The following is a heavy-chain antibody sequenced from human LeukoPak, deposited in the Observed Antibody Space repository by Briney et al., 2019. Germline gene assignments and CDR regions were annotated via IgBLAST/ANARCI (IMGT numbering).Heavy chain of an antibody. CDR1: GFTFSSYG. Sequence: GGSLRLSCATSGFTFSSYGMHWVRQAPGKGLEWVALIWYDGSYEYYGDSVKGRFSISRDNSKNTVYLQMNSLRGEDTAVYYCARGGAPTTVITGWFDPWGQGTLVTVSS. CDR3: ARGGAPTTVITGWFDP. CDR2: IWYDGSYE. V-gene: IGHV3-33*01. J-gene: IGHJ5*02. D-gene: IGHD4-23*01.